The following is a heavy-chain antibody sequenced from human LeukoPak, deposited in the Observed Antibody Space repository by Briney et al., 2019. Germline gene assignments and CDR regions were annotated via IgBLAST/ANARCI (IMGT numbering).Heavy chain of an antibody. J-gene: IGHJ4*02. CDR1: AFTFDNYA. Sequence: GGSLRLSCAASAFTFDNYAMHWVRQAPGKGLEWVSGISWKSGDIGYADSVKGRFTISRDNAKNSLYLQMNSLRAEDTALYYCAKALYRYSSGWYTGGFDYWGQGTLVTVSS. V-gene: IGHV3-9*01. D-gene: IGHD6-19*01. CDR2: ISWKSGDI. CDR3: AKALYRYSSGWYTGGFDY.